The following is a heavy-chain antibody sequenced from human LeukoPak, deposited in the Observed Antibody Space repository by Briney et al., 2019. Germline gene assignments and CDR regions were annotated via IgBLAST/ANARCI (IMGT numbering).Heavy chain of an antibody. D-gene: IGHD6-19*01. CDR2: ISYDGSNK. CDR3: ARDIAVAGTAPLGFCDY. V-gene: IGHV3-30-3*01. J-gene: IGHJ4*02. Sequence: GRSLRLSCAASGFTFSSYAMHWVRQAPGEGLEWVAVISYDGSNKYYADSVKGRFTISRDNSKNTLYLQMNSLRAEDTAVYYCARDIAVAGTAPLGFCDYWGQGTLVTVSS. CDR1: GFTFSSYA.